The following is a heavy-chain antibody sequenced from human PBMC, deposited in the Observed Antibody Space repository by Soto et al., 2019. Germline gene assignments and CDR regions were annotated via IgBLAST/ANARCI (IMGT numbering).Heavy chain of an antibody. J-gene: IGHJ4*02. V-gene: IGHV1-18*01. CDR2: IRAYNGNT. CDR1: GYTFTSYG. CDR3: ASDLAVDLFDY. Sequence: QVQLVQSGAEVKKPGASVKVSCKASGYTFTSYGISWVRQAPGQGLEWLGWIRAYNGNTKNEQKRQGRVTMTTDTSTSTASMELRSLRSGDTAVYYCASDLAVDLFDYWGQGTLVTVSS. D-gene: IGHD5-12*01.